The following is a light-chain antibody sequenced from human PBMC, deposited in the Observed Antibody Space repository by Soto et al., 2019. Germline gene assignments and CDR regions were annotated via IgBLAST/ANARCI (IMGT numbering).Light chain of an antibody. CDR3: QQSYSTPLT. Sequence: DIQMTQSPSSLSASVGDRITITCRASQSISTSLNWYQQKPGKPPKHLIYAASTLQSAVPSRYTSSGSGTDFTLTISSLQPEDFANYYCQQSYSTPLTFGGGTKVEIK. CDR2: AAS. J-gene: IGKJ4*01. CDR1: QSISTS. V-gene: IGKV1-39*01.